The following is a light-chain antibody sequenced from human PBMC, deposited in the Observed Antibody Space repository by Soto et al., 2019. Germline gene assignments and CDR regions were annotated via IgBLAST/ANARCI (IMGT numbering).Light chain of an antibody. Sequence: EIVLTQSPASLSLSPGERATLSCRASQSVDSYLVWYQQKPGQAPRLLIFGASNRATGIPARFSGSASGTDFTLTINRLEPEDFAVYYCQLYGISPHFGQGTRLEI. V-gene: IGKV3-11*01. CDR1: QSVDSY. CDR2: GAS. J-gene: IGKJ5*01. CDR3: QLYGISPH.